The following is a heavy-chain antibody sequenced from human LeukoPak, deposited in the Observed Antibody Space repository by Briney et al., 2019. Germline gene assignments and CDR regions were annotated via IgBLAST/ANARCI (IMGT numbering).Heavy chain of an antibody. CDR3: AREPNMTTVAYPYFDV. CDR2: INPSDGTT. CDR1: GYTFTRYY. J-gene: IGHJ2*01. D-gene: IGHD4-23*01. Sequence: GASVKVSCKASGYTFTRYYIHWVRQAPGQGLEWMGIINPSDGTTSYAQKLQGRVTLTRDTPTSTVYMELISLRSEDTAVYFCAREPNMTTVAYPYFDVWGRGTLVTVSS. V-gene: IGHV1-46*01.